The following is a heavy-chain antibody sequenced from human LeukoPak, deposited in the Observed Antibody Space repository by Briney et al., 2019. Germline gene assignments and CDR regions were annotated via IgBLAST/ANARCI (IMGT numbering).Heavy chain of an antibody. D-gene: IGHD3-10*01. CDR3: AKETYYYGSGSYYVADW. CDR2: TSESGGST. CDR1: GFTFSRYG. V-gene: IGHV3-23*01. Sequence: GGSLRLSCAASGFTFSRYGMSWVRQAPGKGLEWVSATSESGGSTYYADTVEGRFTISRDNSKNTLFLQMNSLRAEDTAVYYCAKETYYYGSGSYYVADWWGQGTLVTVSS. J-gene: IGHJ4*02.